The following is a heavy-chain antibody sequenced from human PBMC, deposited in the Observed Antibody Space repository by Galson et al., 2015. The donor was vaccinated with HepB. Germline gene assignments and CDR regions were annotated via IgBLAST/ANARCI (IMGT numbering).Heavy chain of an antibody. CDR2: ISYDGSNK. J-gene: IGHJ3*02. D-gene: IGHD3-22*01. V-gene: IGHV3-30*18. CDR1: GFTFSSYG. CDR3: AKDSRLLLRRPDAFDI. Sequence: SLRLSCAASGFTFSSYGMHWVRQAPGKGLEWVAVISYDGSNKYYADSVKGRFTISRDNSKNTLYLQMNSLRAEDTAVYYCAKDSRLLLRRPDAFDIWGQGTMVTVSS.